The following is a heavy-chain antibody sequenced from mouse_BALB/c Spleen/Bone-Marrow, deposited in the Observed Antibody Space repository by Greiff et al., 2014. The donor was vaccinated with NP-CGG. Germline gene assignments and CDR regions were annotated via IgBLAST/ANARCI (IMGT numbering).Heavy chain of an antibody. J-gene: IGHJ4*01. Sequence: VQLQESGAELVKPGAPVKLSCKASGYTFTSYWMNWVKQRPGRGLERIGRIDPSDSKTHYNQKFKDKATLTVDKSSSTAYIQLSSLTSEDSAVYYCARALGDGYYYAMDYWGQGTSVTVSS. CDR2: IDPSDSKT. CDR3: ARALGDGYYYAMDY. CDR1: GYTFTSYW. V-gene: IGHV1-69*02. D-gene: IGHD2-3*01.